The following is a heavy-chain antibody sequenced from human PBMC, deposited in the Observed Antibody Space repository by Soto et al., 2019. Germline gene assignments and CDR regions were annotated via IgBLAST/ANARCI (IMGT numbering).Heavy chain of an antibody. Sequence: GGSLRLSCVASAFTLSDYAMTWVRQAPGKGLEWVSTISGSGGSTDYADSVKGRFIFSRDNPKNTMYLQMNSLRAEDTAVYFCAKTTDGWFSAFEIWGQGTVVTVSS. CDR2: ISGSGGST. V-gene: IGHV3-23*01. CDR3: AKTTDGWFSAFEI. D-gene: IGHD6-19*01. J-gene: IGHJ3*02. CDR1: AFTLSDYA.